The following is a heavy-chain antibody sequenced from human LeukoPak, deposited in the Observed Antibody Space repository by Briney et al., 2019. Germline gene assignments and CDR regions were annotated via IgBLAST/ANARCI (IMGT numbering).Heavy chain of an antibody. CDR3: ARGPGAGSYSAGNWFDP. CDR1: GGSFSGYY. D-gene: IGHD1-26*01. CDR2: INHSGNT. Sequence: SETLSLTCAVYGGSFSGYYWSWIRQPPGKGLEWIGEINHSGNTNYNPSLKSRVTISVDTSKNQFSLKLSSVTAADTAVYYCARGPGAGSYSAGNWFDPWGQGTLVTVSS. J-gene: IGHJ5*02. V-gene: IGHV4-34*01.